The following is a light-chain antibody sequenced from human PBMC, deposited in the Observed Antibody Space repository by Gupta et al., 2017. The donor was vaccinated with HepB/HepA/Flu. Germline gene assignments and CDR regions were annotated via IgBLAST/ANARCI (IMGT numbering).Light chain of an antibody. J-gene: IGKJ2*01. Sequence: DIMMTETPVSSPVTLGQPASISCRSSQSLVHSHGNTYLRWLQQRPGQPPRLLIYKIANRFSGGPDRFSGSGAATDFTLKSNREEAEDVGIYYSTHKRQFRNIGQGTKMEIK. CDR1: QSLVHSHGNTY. V-gene: IGKV2-24*01. CDR3: THKRQFRN. CDR2: KIA.